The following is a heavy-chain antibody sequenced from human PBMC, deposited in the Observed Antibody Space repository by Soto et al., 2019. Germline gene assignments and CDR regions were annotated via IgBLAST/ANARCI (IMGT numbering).Heavy chain of an antibody. CDR2: IIPIFDTA. D-gene: IGHD2-2*01. V-gene: IGHV1-69*13. Sequence: ASVKVSCKSSGGTFSSYAISWVRQAPGQGLEWMGGIIPIFDTANYAQNFQGRVTITADEYTSTAYMELSSLRSEDTAVYYCARHDCISSSCYYYYYYGMDVWGQGTTVTVSS. J-gene: IGHJ6*02. CDR3: ARHDCISSSCYYYYYYGMDV. CDR1: GGTFSSYA.